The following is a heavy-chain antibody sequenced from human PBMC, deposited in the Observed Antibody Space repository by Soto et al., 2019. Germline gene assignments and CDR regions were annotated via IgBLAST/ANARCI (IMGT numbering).Heavy chain of an antibody. V-gene: IGHV3-23*01. CDR1: GFIFENFG. CDR2: ISGSGFKK. J-gene: IGHJ5*02. D-gene: IGHD1-26*01. Sequence: HPGGSLRLSCAASGFIFENFGMSWVRQAPGKGLEWISSISGSGFKKYYADSVKGRFTISRDNSKSTVYRELNNLSAEDTAVYHCAKNQGVELVPLATVDWFDPWGQGSVVTVSS. CDR3: AKNQGVELVPLATVDWFDP.